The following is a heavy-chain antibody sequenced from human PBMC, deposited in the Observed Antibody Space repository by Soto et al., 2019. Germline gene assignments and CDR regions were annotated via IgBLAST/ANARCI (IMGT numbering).Heavy chain of an antibody. D-gene: IGHD3-10*01. J-gene: IGHJ4*02. CDR3: AMVPGRL. CDR1: GFSVSRNY. CDR2: VYSGGAT. Sequence: PLVETGGGLIQPGTSLTLSCAASGFSVSRNYMTWVRQTPGKGLEWVSFVYSGGATFSADSVKGRFSLSRDDSQNTTYLQMNTLRAEDTAVYYCAMVPGRLWCRGTGVTVAS. V-gene: IGHV3-53*02.